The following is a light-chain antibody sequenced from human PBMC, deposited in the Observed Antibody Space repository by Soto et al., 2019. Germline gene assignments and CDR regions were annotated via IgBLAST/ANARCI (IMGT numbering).Light chain of an antibody. CDR1: SSDVGGYIY. CDR2: DVS. J-gene: IGLJ1*01. Sequence: QSVLTQPASVSGSPGQSITISCTGTSSDVGGYIYVSWYQQHPGKAPKLMIYDVSNRPSGVSNRFSGSKSGNTASLTISGLQAEDEADYYCSSYTSSSTLDVFGTGTKVTVL. CDR3: SSYTSSSTLDV. V-gene: IGLV2-14*01.